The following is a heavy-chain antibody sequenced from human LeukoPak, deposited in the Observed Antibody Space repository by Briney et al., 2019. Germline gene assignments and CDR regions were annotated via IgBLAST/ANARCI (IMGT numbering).Heavy chain of an antibody. CDR2: IWYDGSNK. J-gene: IGHJ4*02. CDR1: GFTFSSYG. D-gene: IGHD6-19*01. V-gene: IGHV3-33*01. CDR3: ARDLAEYSSGWYVDY. Sequence: TGGSLRLSCAASGFTFSSYGMHWVRQAPGKGLEWVAVIWYDGSNKYYADSVKGRFTISRDNSKNTLYLQMNSLGAEDTAVYYCARDLAEYSSGWYVDYWGQGTLVTVSS.